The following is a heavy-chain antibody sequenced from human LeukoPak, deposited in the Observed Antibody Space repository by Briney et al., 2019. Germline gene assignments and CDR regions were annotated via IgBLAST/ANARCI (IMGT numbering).Heavy chain of an antibody. CDR1: GGSISSYY. V-gene: IGHV4-59*08. CDR2: IYYSGST. Sequence: SETPSLTCTVSGGSISSYYWSWIRQPPGKGLEWIGYIYYSGSTNYNPSLKSRVTISVDTSKNQFSLKLSSVTAADTAVYYCARRPRVLELGAFDIWGQGTMVTVSS. D-gene: IGHD1-1*01. CDR3: ARRPRVLELGAFDI. J-gene: IGHJ3*02.